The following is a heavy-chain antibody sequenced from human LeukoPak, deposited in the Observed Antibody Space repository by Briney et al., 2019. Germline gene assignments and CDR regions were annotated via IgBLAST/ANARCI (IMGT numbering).Heavy chain of an antibody. CDR3: AREISSWYRTEGRFDP. CDR2: IKQDGSEK. J-gene: IGHJ5*02. CDR1: GFTFSNYW. Sequence: GGSLRLSCAASGFTFSNYWMSWVRRAPGKGLEWVANIKQDGSEKYYVDSVNGRFTISRDNAKNSLYLQMNSLRGEDTAVYYCAREISSWYRTEGRFDPWGQGTLVTVYS. D-gene: IGHD6-13*01. V-gene: IGHV3-7*01.